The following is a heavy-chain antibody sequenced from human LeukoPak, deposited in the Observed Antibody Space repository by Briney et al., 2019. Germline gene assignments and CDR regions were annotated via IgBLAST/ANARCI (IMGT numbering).Heavy chain of an antibody. D-gene: IGHD2-15*01. Sequence: SETMSLTCTVSGGSISSYYWSWIRQPAGEGLEWIGRIYTSGSTNYNPSLKSRVTMSVDTSRNQFSLKLSSVTAADTAVYYCARDLVVADAFDYWGQGTLVTVSS. J-gene: IGHJ4*02. V-gene: IGHV4-4*07. CDR1: GGSISSYY. CDR3: ARDLVVADAFDY. CDR2: IYTSGST.